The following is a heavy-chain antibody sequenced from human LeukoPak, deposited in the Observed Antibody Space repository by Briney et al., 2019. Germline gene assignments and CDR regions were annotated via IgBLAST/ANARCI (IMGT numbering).Heavy chain of an antibody. J-gene: IGHJ4*02. D-gene: IGHD1-7*01. CDR2: IRYDGSNK. Sequence: GGSLRLSCAASGFTFTTYGMHWVRQAPGQGLEWVAFIRYDGSNKYYADSVKGRFTISRDNSKNTLFLQMNSLRAEDTAVYYCAIITGTTYDYWGQGTLVTVS. CDR1: GFTFTTYG. CDR3: AIITGTTYDY. V-gene: IGHV3-30*02.